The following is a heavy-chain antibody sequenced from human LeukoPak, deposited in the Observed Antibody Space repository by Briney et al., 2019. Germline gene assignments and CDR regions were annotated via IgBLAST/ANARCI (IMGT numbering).Heavy chain of an antibody. Sequence: NPSETLSLTCTVSGGSISSSSYYGGWIRQPPGKGLEWIGSIYYSGSTYYNPSLKSRVTISVDTSKNQFSLKLSSVTAADTAVYYCANILGSCSGGSCYSREYAFDIWGQETMVTVSS. J-gene: IGHJ3*02. CDR1: GGSISSSSYY. CDR3: ANILGSCSGGSCYSREYAFDI. CDR2: IYYSGST. V-gene: IGHV4-39*01. D-gene: IGHD2-15*01.